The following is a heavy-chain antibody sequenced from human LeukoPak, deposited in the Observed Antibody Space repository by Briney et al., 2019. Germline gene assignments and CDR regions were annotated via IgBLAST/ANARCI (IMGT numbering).Heavy chain of an antibody. Sequence: GGSLRLSCAASRFTLSTYAMSWVRQAPGKGLEWVSVVSGSGGRTYYADSAKGRFTVSRDNSENTVYLQMNSLRAEDTAVYYCAKLGNVFWDDYWGQGTLVTVSS. CDR1: RFTLSTYA. CDR2: VSGSGGRT. J-gene: IGHJ4*02. D-gene: IGHD3/OR15-3a*01. V-gene: IGHV3-23*01. CDR3: AKLGNVFWDDY.